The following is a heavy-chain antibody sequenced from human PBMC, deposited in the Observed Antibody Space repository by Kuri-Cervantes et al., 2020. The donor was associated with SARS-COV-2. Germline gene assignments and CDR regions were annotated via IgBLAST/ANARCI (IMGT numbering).Heavy chain of an antibody. Sequence: GGSLRLSCAASGFTFSSYAMSWVRQAPGKGLEWVSAISGSGGSTYCADSVKGRFTISRDNAKNSLYLQMNSLRAEDTAVYYCARGGLGGQLVDGMDVWGQGTTVTVSS. CDR3: ARGGLGGQLVDGMDV. V-gene: IGHV3-23*01. CDR2: ISGSGGST. J-gene: IGHJ6*02. D-gene: IGHD6-6*01. CDR1: GFTFSSYA.